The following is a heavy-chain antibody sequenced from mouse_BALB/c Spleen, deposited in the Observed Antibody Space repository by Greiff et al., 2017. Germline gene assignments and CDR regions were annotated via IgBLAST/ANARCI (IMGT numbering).Heavy chain of an antibody. D-gene: IGHD1-1*01. CDR3: TRGHYGSSYEDYFDY. CDR2: ISSGGSYT. V-gene: IGHV5-6-4*01. Sequence: EVMLVESGGGLVKPGGSLKLSCAASGFTFSSYTMSWVRQTPEKRLEWVATISSGGSYTYYPDSVKGRFTISRDNAKNTLYLQMSSLKSEDTAMYYCTRGHYGSSYEDYFDYWGQGTTLTVSS. CDR1: GFTFSSYT. J-gene: IGHJ2*01.